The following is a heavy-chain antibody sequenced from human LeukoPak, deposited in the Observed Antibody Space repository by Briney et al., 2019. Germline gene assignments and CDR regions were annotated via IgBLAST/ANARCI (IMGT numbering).Heavy chain of an antibody. CDR2: IKQDGSEK. Sequence: GGSLRLSCAASGFTFSSYWMSWVRQAPGKGLEWVANIKQDGSEKYYVDSVKGRFTISRDNAKNSLYLQMNSLRAEDTAVYYCARDPNSNWGWYYYYGMDLWGQGTTVTVSS. V-gene: IGHV3-7*01. J-gene: IGHJ6*02. CDR1: GFTFSSYW. CDR3: ARDPNSNWGWYYYYGMDL. D-gene: IGHD7-27*01.